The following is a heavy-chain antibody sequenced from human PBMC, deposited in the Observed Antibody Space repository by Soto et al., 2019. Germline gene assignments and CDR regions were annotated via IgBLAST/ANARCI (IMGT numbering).Heavy chain of an antibody. D-gene: IGHD5-18*01. CDR3: ATSRGGKRGYSYGPDY. J-gene: IGHJ4*02. CDR2: IIPIFGTA. V-gene: IGHV1-69*13. Sequence: SVKVSCKASGGTFSSYAISWVRQAPGQGLEWMGGIIPIFGTANYAQKFQGRVTITADESTSTAYMELSSLRSEDTAVYYCATSRGGKRGYSYGPDYWGQGTLVTVSS. CDR1: GGTFSSYA.